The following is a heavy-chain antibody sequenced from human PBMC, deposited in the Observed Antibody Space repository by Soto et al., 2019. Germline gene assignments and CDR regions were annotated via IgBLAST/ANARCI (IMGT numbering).Heavy chain of an antibody. CDR3: ARDWNYDFWGGYYTVETPRHFDY. V-gene: IGHV3-21*01. D-gene: IGHD3-3*01. Sequence: PGGSLRLSCAASGFTFSSYSMNWVRQAPGKGLEWVSSISSSSSYIYYADSVKGRFTISRDNAKNSLYLQMNSLRAEDTAVYYCARDWNYDFWGGYYTVETPRHFDYWGQGTLVTVSS. CDR2: ISSSSSYI. J-gene: IGHJ4*02. CDR1: GFTFSSYS.